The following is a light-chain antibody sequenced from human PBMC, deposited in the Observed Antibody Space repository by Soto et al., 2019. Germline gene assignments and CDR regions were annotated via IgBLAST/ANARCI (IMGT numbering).Light chain of an antibody. V-gene: IGKV1-5*03. CDR1: QSISSW. CDR3: QQDNSYPWT. J-gene: IGKJ1*01. Sequence: TPLTPSPPTLSSSVGDIVTITCRASQSISSWLAWYQQKPGKAPKLLIYKASSLESGVPSRFSGSGSGTEFTLTISSLQPDDFATYYCQQDNSYPWTFGQGTKVDVK. CDR2: KAS.